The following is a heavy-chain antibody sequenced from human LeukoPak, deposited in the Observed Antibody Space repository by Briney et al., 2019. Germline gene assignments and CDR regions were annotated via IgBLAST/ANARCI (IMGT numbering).Heavy chain of an antibody. Sequence: GRSLRLSCAASGFTFSSYAMHWVRQAPGKGLEWVAVISYDGSNKYYADSVKGRFTISRDNSKNTLYLQMNSLRAEDTAVYYCAKDGYCSGGSCYEPAYYYYYYMDVWGKGTTVTVSS. CDR3: AKDGYCSGGSCYEPAYYYYYYMDV. CDR1: GFTFSSYA. V-gene: IGHV3-30-3*01. D-gene: IGHD2-15*01. CDR2: ISYDGSNK. J-gene: IGHJ6*03.